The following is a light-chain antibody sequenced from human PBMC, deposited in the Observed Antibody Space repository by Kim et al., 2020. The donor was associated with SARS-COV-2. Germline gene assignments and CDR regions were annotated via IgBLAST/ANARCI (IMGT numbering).Light chain of an antibody. Sequence: GQTITIACTRTICSIGGYYVRCYYQRPRGAPTTVIYDDNQKPSDVPAQFFCSIDSSYNSSFLTISGLKDEDEADYYCQSSDSNNWVFGGGTQLTVL. CDR2: DDN. J-gene: IGLJ3*02. CDR3: QSSDSNNWV. V-gene: IGLV6-57*03. CDR1: ICSIGGYY.